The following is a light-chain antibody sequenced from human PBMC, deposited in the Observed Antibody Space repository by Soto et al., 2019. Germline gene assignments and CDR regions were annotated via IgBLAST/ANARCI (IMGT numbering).Light chain of an antibody. J-gene: IGLJ1*01. Sequence: QSVLTQPPSVSGAPGQRVTISCTGSSSNIGAGYDVHWYQQLPGTAPKLLIFGNSNRPSGVPDRFSGSKSGTSASLAITGLQAEDEADYYCQSYESSSRSGYVFGTGTKLTVL. CDR3: QSYESSSRSGYV. CDR2: GNS. CDR1: SSNIGAGYD. V-gene: IGLV1-40*01.